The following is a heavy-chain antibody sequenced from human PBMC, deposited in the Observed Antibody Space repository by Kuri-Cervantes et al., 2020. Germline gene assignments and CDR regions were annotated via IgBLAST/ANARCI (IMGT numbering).Heavy chain of an antibody. D-gene: IGHD2-15*01. J-gene: IGHJ4*02. CDR3: ARLCSSGSCFCY. CDR1: GGTFSSYA. Sequence: SVKVSCKASGGTFSSYAISWVRQAPGQGLEWMGGIIPIFGTANYAQKFQGRVTITADKSTSTAYMELRSLRSDDTAVYYCARLCSSGSCFCYWGQGTLVTVSS. V-gene: IGHV1-69*06. CDR2: IIPIFGTA.